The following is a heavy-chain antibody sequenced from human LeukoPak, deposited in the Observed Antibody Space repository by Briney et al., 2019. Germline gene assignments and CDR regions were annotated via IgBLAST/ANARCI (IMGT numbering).Heavy chain of an antibody. J-gene: IGHJ6*03. CDR2: INPNSGGT. Sequence: ASVKVSCKASGYTFTGYYMHWVRQAPGQGLEWMGWINPNSGGTNYAQKFQGRVTMTRDTSISTAYMELSRLSSVTAADTAVYYCARDHGHYYGSGSYYNGDYYYMDVWGKGTTVTVSS. D-gene: IGHD3-10*01. V-gene: IGHV1-2*02. CDR3: ARDHGHYYGSGSYYNGDYYYMDV. CDR1: GYTFTGYY.